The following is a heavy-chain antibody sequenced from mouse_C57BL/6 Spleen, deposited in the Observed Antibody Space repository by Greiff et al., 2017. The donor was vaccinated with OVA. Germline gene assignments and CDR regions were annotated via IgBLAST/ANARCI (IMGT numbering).Heavy chain of an antibody. D-gene: IGHD2-14*01. CDR2: ISYDGSN. V-gene: IGHV3-6*01. CDR3: AREDYCGYPYAMDY. CDR1: GYSITSGYY. J-gene: IGHJ4*01. Sequence: EVQLVESGPGLVKPSHSLSLTCSVSGYSITSGYYWNWIRQFPGNKLEWMGYISYDGSNNYNPSLKNRISITRDTSQNQFFLKLNSVTTEDTATYDGAREDYCGYPYAMDYWGQGTSVTVSS.